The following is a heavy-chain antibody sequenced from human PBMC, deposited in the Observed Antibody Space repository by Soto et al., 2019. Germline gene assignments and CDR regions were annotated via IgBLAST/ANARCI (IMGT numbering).Heavy chain of an antibody. CDR3: ARGGGYYTNNWFDP. V-gene: IGHV3-30-3*01. CDR1: GFTFSSYA. J-gene: IGHJ5*02. Sequence: GGSLRLSCAASGFTFSSYAMHWVRQAPGKGLEWVAVISYDGSNKYYADSVKGRFTISRDNSKNTLYLQMNSLRAEDTAVYYCARGGGYYTNNWFDPCGQGTLVTVSS. CDR2: ISYDGSNK. D-gene: IGHD3-3*01.